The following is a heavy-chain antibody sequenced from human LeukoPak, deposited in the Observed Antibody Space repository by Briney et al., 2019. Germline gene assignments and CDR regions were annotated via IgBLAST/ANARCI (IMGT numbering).Heavy chain of an antibody. J-gene: IGHJ4*02. CDR1: GYSISTGYY. CDR2: IYHSGNT. CDR3: ARQGRWLQLLSFDY. D-gene: IGHD5-24*01. Sequence: PSETLSLTCTVSGYSISTGYYWGWIRQPPGKGLEWIGSIYHSGNTSYNPSLKSRVSISVDTSKNQFSLKLSSVTAADTAVYYCARQGRWLQLLSFDYWGQGTLVTVSS. V-gene: IGHV4-38-2*02.